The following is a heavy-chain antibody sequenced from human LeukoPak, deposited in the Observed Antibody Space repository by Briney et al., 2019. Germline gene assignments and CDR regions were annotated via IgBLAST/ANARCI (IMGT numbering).Heavy chain of an antibody. Sequence: GGSLRLSCAASGFTVSRNYMSWVRQAPGKGLEWVSVIYSGGRTYYADSVKGRFTISRDNSKNTLYLQMNSLRAEDTAVYYCARIDRSYYDLMYWGQGTLVTVSS. CDR2: IYSGGRT. CDR3: ARIDRSYYDLMY. CDR1: GFTVSRNY. V-gene: IGHV3-53*01. D-gene: IGHD3-3*01. J-gene: IGHJ4*02.